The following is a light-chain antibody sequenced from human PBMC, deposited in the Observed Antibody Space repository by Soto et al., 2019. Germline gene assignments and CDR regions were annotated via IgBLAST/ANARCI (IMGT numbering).Light chain of an antibody. CDR1: ESISSW. CDR2: DAS. V-gene: IGKV1-39*01. CDR3: QQSYSTPLT. J-gene: IGKJ4*01. Sequence: DIQMTQSPSTVSASVGDRITITCRASESISSWLAWVQQKPGKAPKLLIFDASNLKSDFPSRLSGSGSGTDFTLTINSLQPEDFATHYGQQSYSTPLTSGGGAK.